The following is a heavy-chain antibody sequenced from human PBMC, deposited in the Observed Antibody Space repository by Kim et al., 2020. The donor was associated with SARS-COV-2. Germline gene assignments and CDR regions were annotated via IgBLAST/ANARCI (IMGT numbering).Heavy chain of an antibody. V-gene: IGHV3-48*03. J-gene: IGHJ4*02. D-gene: IGHD6-13*01. CDR3: ARDNSSSWYDY. Sequence: GGSLRLSCAASGFTFSSYEMNWVRQAPGKGLEWVSYISSSGSTIYYADSVKGRFTISRDNAKNSLYLQMNSLRAEDTAVYYCARDNSSSWYDYWGQGTLVTVSS. CDR1: GFTFSSYE. CDR2: ISSSGSTI.